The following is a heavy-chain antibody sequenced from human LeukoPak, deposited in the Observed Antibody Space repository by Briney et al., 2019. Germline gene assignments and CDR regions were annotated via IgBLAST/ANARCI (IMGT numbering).Heavy chain of an antibody. CDR2: ISDGGSTT. Sequence: GGSLRLSCAASGFTFSSYWMHWVRQAPGKGLVWVSRISDGGSTTTYADSVKGRFTISRDNAKNTLYLQMNGLRAEDTAVYYCAREEGSWYGAIDYWGQGTLVTVSS. J-gene: IGHJ4*02. CDR3: AREEGSWYGAIDY. V-gene: IGHV3-74*01. CDR1: GFTFSSYW. D-gene: IGHD6-13*01.